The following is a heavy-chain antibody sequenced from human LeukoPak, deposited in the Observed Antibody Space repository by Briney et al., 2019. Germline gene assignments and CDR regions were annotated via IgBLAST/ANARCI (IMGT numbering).Heavy chain of an antibody. CDR1: GVTVGRNY. CDR2: IYGGGTT. CDR3: VRAALWFGEGPAFDS. J-gene: IGHJ4*02. D-gene: IGHD3-10*01. Sequence: PGGSLRLSCAASGVTVGRNYMTWVRQAPGKGLKWVSIIYGGGTTDYADSVKGRFTISRDNSKNTLYLQMNNLRAEDTAIYYCVRAALWFGEGPAFDSWGQGALVTVSS. V-gene: IGHV3-53*01.